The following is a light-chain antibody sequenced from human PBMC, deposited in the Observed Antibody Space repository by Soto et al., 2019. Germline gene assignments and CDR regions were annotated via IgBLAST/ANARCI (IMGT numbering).Light chain of an antibody. J-gene: IGKJ1*01. CDR2: AAS. CDR3: QQANSLPPT. Sequence: DIQMTQSPSSVSASVGDRVTITCRASQGSSSWLAWYQQKPGKAPNLLIYAASSLQSGVPSRFSGHGSGTDFTLTISSLQPEDFATYYCQQANSLPPTFGQGTKVEIK. V-gene: IGKV1-12*01. CDR1: QGSSSW.